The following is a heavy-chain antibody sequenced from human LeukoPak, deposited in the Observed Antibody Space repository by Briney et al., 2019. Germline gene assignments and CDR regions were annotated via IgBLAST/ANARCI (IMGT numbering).Heavy chain of an antibody. V-gene: IGHV4-59*02. CDR1: GDSVNGYY. D-gene: IGHD6-19*01. CDR2: VSSNGDT. J-gene: IGHJ4*02. CDR3: AKWAGNKMSFYY. Sequence: SETLSLTCTVSGDSVNGYYWNRIRQPPGRGLEWIGFVSSNGDTNYNPSLKSRVTMSVDTSKNQISLRLSSVTAADTAVYYCAKWAGNKMSFYYWGQGTLVTVSS.